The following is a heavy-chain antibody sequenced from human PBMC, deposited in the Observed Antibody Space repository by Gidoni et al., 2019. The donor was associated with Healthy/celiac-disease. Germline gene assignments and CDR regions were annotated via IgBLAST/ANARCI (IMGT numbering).Heavy chain of an antibody. Sequence: QVQLQESGPGLVKPSGPLSLTCAVSGGSISSSNGCSWVRQPPGKGLEWIGEIYHSGSTNYHPSLKSRVTISVDKSKNQFSLKLSSVTAADTAVYYCARDTEGGYCSGGSCEPWGQGTLVTVSS. CDR1: GGSISSSNG. D-gene: IGHD2-15*01. CDR3: ARDTEGGYCSGGSCEP. CDR2: IYHSGST. J-gene: IGHJ5*02. V-gene: IGHV4-4*02.